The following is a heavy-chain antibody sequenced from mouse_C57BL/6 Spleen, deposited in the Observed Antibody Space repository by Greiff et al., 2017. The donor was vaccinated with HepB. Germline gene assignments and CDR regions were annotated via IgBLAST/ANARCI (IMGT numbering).Heavy chain of an antibody. D-gene: IGHD1-1*01. CDR2: IDRSDSET. J-gene: IGHJ1*03. CDR1: GYTFTSYW. Sequence: QVQLQQPGAELVRPGSSVTLSCKASGYTFTSYWMHWVKQRPIQGLEWIGNIDRSDSETHYNKKFTDQATWTVDKTYRTAYRQLSSLTYEDSAVDYCARRSAVVATDWYFDGWGTGTTVTVSS. CDR3: ARRSAVVATDWYFDG. V-gene: IGHV1-52*01.